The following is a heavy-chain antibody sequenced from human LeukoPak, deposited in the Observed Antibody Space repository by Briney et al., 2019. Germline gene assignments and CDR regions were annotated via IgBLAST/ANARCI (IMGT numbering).Heavy chain of an antibody. D-gene: IGHD4-23*01. Sequence: GGSLRLSCAASGFTFRNYWMSWVRQAPGKGLEWVANIKQDGSDKYYVDSVKGRFTISRDNAKNSVYLQMNSLRAEDTAVYYCARDFPSSTTVVTYYYYYMDVWGKGTTVTVSS. CDR3: ARDFPSSTTVVTYYYYYMDV. CDR1: GFTFRNYW. V-gene: IGHV3-7*01. J-gene: IGHJ6*03. CDR2: IKQDGSDK.